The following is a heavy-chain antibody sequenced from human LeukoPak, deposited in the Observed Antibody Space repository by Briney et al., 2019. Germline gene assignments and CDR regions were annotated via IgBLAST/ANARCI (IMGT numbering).Heavy chain of an antibody. J-gene: IGHJ4*02. V-gene: IGHV3-15*01. Sequence: PGGSLRLSCVASGFTVSSNYMSWVRQAPGKGLEWVGRIKSKTDGGTTDYAAPVKGRFTISRDDSKNTLYLQMNSLKTEDTAVYYCTTGVYSGYDFDYWGQGTLVTVSS. CDR3: TTGVYSGYDFDY. CDR1: GFTVSSNY. D-gene: IGHD5-12*01. CDR2: IKSKTDGGTT.